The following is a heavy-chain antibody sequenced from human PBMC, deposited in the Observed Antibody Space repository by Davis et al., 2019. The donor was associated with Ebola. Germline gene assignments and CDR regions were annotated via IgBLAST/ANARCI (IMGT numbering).Heavy chain of an antibody. D-gene: IGHD5-18*01. J-gene: IGHJ5*02. CDR1: GFTFSSYA. Sequence: GESLKISCAASGFTFSSYAMSWVRQAPGKGLEWVSAISGSGGSTYYADSVKGRFTISRDNSKNTLYLQMNSLRAEDTAVYYCARGGYDDGSLEHWGQGTLVTVSS. V-gene: IGHV3-23*01. CDR2: ISGSGGST. CDR3: ARGGYDDGSLEH.